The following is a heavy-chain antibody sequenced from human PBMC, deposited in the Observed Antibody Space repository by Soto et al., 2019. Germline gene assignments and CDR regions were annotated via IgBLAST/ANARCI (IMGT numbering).Heavy chain of an antibody. Sequence: GVSVKVSCKASGYTFTSYYMHWVRKTPGQGLEWMGIINPSGGSTSYAQKFQGRVTMTRDTSTSTVYMELSSLRSEDTAVYYCARDCSSTSCYENGRDYWGQGTLVTVSS. CDR3: ARDCSSTSCYENGRDY. V-gene: IGHV1-46*01. CDR1: GYTFTSYY. CDR2: INPSGGST. D-gene: IGHD2-2*01. J-gene: IGHJ4*02.